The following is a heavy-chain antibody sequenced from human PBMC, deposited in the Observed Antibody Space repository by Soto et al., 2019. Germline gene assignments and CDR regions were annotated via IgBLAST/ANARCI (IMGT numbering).Heavy chain of an antibody. CDR2: ISGSGGST. CDR3: AKGLRPRSYSFEYYFDY. Sequence: GGSLRLSCAASGFTFSSYAMSWVRQAPGKGLEGVSGISGSGGSTYYADSVKGRFTISRDNSKNTLYLQMNGLRGEDTAVYYCAKGLRPRSYSFEYYFDYWGQGMLVTVPS. J-gene: IGHJ4*02. V-gene: IGHV3-23*01. D-gene: IGHD1-26*01. CDR1: GFTFSSYA.